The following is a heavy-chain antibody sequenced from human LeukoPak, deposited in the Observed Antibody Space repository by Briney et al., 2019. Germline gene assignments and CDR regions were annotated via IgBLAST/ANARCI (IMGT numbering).Heavy chain of an antibody. V-gene: IGHV1-18*01. CDR3: ARGGFTMIVVVNDAFDI. Sequence: ASVKVSCKPSGYTFTSYGISWVRQAPGQGLEWMGWISGSNGDTNYAQNLQGRVTLTSDTSTSTAYMELRSLKSDDTAVYYCARGGFTMIVVVNDAFDIWGQGTMVTVSS. J-gene: IGHJ3*02. CDR2: ISGSNGDT. CDR1: GYTFTSYG. D-gene: IGHD3-22*01.